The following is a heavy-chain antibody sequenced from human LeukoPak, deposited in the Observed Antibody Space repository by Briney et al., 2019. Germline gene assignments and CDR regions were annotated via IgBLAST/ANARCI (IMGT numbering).Heavy chain of an antibody. CDR2: INHGAST. J-gene: IGHJ6*02. D-gene: IGHD3-22*01. CDR3: ARGRTYYYDTSGYYPSYYGMDA. Sequence: PSETLSLTCAVSGGSFSGYYWYWIRQPPGKGLEWIGEINHGASTNYNPSLKSRATLSVDTSKNRFSLKLTSVTAADTAVYYCARGRTYYYDTSGYYPSYYGMDAWGQGTTVIVSS. V-gene: IGHV4-34*01. CDR1: GGSFSGYY.